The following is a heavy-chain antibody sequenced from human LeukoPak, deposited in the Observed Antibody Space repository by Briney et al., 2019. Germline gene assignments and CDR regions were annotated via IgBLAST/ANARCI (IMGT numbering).Heavy chain of an antibody. D-gene: IGHD3-10*01. CDR1: GYTFTDYG. V-gene: IGHV1-18*01. J-gene: IGHJ4*02. Sequence: ASVKVSCKTSGYTFTDYGITWVRQAPGQGLEWMGWISGYNGDTNYARKLQGRVTMTTDTSTSTAYMQLRSLRSDDTAVYYCARLSEYGSGSYSDYWGQGTLVTVSS. CDR3: ARLSEYGSGSYSDY. CDR2: ISGYNGDT.